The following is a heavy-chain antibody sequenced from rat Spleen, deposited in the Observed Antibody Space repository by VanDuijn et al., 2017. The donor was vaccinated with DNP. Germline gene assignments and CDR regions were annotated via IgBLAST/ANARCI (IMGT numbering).Heavy chain of an antibody. CDR3: ARPIIYTTDYYGYFDY. Sequence: EVQLVESGGDLVQPGRSLKLSCVASGFTFSYYWMAWIRQVPGKGLEWIASITGGGGTTSYPDSVKGRFTISRDDAKNTLYLQMNSLRSEDMATYYCARPIIYTTDYYGYFDYWGQGVMVTVSS. CDR2: ITGGGGTT. D-gene: IGHD1-6*01. J-gene: IGHJ2*01. V-gene: IGHV5-31*01. CDR1: GFTFSYYW.